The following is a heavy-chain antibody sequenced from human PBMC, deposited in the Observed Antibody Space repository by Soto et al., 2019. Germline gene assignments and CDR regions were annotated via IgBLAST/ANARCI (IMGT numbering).Heavy chain of an antibody. V-gene: IGHV4-4*07. CDR1: GGSISSYY. D-gene: IGHD6-19*01. Sequence: SETLSLTCIVSGGSISSYYWSWIRQPAGKGLEWIGRIYTSGSTDYNPSLKSRVTMSVDTSKNQFSLKLRSVTAADTAVFYCARGISVARRDYYFDYWGQGTPVTVYS. CDR2: IYTSGST. J-gene: IGHJ4*02. CDR3: ARGISVARRDYYFDY.